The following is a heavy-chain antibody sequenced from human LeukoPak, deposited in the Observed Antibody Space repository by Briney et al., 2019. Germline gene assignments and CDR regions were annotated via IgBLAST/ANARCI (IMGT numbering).Heavy chain of an antibody. D-gene: IGHD5-18*01. CDR2: ISSSGGAI. V-gene: IGHV3-11*04. Sequence: PGGSLRLSCAASGFTFSDYHMSWIRQAPGKGLEWLSYISSSGGAIYYADSVMGRFTISRDNAKNSVYLQMNSLRAEDTAVYYCASVDTGMIDYWGQGTLVTVSS. CDR3: ASVDTGMIDY. CDR1: GFTFSDYH. J-gene: IGHJ4*02.